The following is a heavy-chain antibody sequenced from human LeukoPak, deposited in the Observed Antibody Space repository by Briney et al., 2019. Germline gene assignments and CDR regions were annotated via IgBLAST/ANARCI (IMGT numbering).Heavy chain of an antibody. V-gene: IGHV3-21*01. J-gene: IGHJ6*04. D-gene: IGHD2-2*02. CDR1: GFTFSNYN. CDR2: IGSSSTYI. Sequence: GGXLXLSXXASGFTFSNYNMNWVRQAPGKGLEXXSXIGSSSTYIYYADSVKGRFTISRDNAKNSLYLQMNSLRAEDTAVYYCARDTLGQLLYYYYYGMDVWGKGTTVTVSS. CDR3: ARDTLGQLLYYYYYGMDV.